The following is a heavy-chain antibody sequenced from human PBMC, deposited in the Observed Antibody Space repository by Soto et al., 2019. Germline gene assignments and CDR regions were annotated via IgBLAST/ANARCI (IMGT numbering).Heavy chain of an antibody. CDR3: ATAANGWFSAFDI. D-gene: IGHD6-19*01. CDR1: GFTFSSYA. V-gene: IGHV3-23*01. Sequence: EVQLLESGGGLVQPGGSLRLSCAASGFTFSSYAMSWVRQAPGKGLEWVSAISGSGGTTYYADSVKGPFTFSRDTSKKTLYLQRNSLRAEDPPLYYWATAANGWFSAFDIWGQGKMVTVSS. J-gene: IGHJ3*02. CDR2: ISGSGGTT.